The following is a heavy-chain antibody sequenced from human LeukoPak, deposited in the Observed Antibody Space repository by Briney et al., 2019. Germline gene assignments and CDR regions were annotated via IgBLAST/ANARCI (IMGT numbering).Heavy chain of an antibody. J-gene: IGHJ4*02. D-gene: IGHD3-22*01. CDR3: AKDAPGGSGDYYGLFDH. V-gene: IGHV3-23*01. CDR2: ISGSGGST. CDR1: GFTFSSYA. Sequence: GGSLRLSCAASGFTFSSYAMSWVRQAPGKGLEWVSVISGSGGSTYSADSVKGRFTISGDNSKNTVHLQMNSLRGDDTAVYYCAKDAPGGSGDYYGLFDHWGQGTLVTVS.